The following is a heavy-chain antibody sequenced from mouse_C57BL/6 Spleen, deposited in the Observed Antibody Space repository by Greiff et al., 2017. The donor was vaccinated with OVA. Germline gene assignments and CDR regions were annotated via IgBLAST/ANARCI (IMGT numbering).Heavy chain of an antibody. J-gene: IGHJ1*03. CDR2: ISSGGGYT. Sequence: VQGVESGGDLVKPGGSLKLSCAASGFTFSSYGMSWVRQTPDKRLEWVATISSGGGYTYYPDSLKGRFTISRDTAKNTLYLQMSSLKSEDTAMYYCAREGNGSYDWYFDVWGTGTTVTVSS. D-gene: IGHD1-1*02. CDR3: AREGNGSYDWYFDV. CDR1: GFTFSSYG. V-gene: IGHV5-6*01.